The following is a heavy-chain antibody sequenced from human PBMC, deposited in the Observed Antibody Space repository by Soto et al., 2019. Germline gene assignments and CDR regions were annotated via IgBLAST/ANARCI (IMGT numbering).Heavy chain of an antibody. CDR2: INHSGST. Sequence: SETLSLTCAVYGGSFSGYYWSWIRQPPGKGLEWIGEINHSGSTNYNPSLKSRVTISVDTSKNQFSLKLSSVTAADTVVYYCARTPHLANSSGWYAHRYYYFDYWGQGTLVTVSS. D-gene: IGHD6-19*01. CDR1: GGSFSGYY. V-gene: IGHV4-34*01. J-gene: IGHJ4*02. CDR3: ARTPHLANSSGWYAHRYYYFDY.